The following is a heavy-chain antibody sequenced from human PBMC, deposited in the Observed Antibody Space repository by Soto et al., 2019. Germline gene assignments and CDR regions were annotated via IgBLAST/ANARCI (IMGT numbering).Heavy chain of an antibody. CDR1: GFTFSSYG. V-gene: IGHV3-30*18. CDR2: ISYDGSNK. J-gene: IGHJ3*02. D-gene: IGHD2-2*01. CDR3: AKDYAQNAFDI. Sequence: QVQLVESGGGVVQPGRSLRLSCAASGFTFSSYGMHWVRQAPGKGLEWVAVISYDGSNKYYADSVKGRFTISRDNSKSSLYLQMNSLRAEDTAVYYCAKDYAQNAFDIWGQGTMVTVSS.